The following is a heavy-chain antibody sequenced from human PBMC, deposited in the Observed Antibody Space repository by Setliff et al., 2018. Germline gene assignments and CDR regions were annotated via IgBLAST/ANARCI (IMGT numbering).Heavy chain of an antibody. D-gene: IGHD3-22*01. Sequence: SETLSLTCNVSGDPISRDYWNWIRQSPGKGLEWIGNIYYSGSTNSNPSLKSRVTISVDTSKNQFSLKLSSVTAADTAVYYCARWRVRDSGYYPRLSYMDVWGKGATVTVSS. CDR1: GDPISRDY. CDR3: ARWRVRDSGYYPRLSYMDV. CDR2: IYYSGST. V-gene: IGHV4-59*08. J-gene: IGHJ6*03.